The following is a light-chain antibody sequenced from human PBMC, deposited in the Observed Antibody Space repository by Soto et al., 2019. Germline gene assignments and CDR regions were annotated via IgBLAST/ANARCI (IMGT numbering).Light chain of an antibody. Sequence: DIQMTQSPSTLSGSVGDRVTITCRASQTISSWLAWYQQKPGKAPKLLIYKASTLKSGVPSRFSGSGSGTEFTLTXSSLQPDDFATYYRQHYNSYSEAFGQGTKV. V-gene: IGKV1-5*03. CDR1: QTISSW. CDR3: QHYNSYSEA. J-gene: IGKJ1*01. CDR2: KAS.